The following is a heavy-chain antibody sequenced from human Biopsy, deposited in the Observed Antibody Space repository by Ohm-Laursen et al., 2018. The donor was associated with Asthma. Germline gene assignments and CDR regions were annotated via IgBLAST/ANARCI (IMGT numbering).Heavy chain of an antibody. D-gene: IGHD3-16*01. Sequence: SLRLSCAASGFTFGDYWMSWVRQVPGKGLEWVATVGSDEGYTDHADSVKGRFTISRDNSKNTLHLQMNSLSPEDTAVYYCARDFSRAIMIGGGREHYFDFWGQGTLVTVSS. CDR3: ARDFSRAIMIGGGREHYFDF. CDR2: VGSDEGYT. V-gene: IGHV3-33*08. CDR1: GFTFGDYW. J-gene: IGHJ4*02.